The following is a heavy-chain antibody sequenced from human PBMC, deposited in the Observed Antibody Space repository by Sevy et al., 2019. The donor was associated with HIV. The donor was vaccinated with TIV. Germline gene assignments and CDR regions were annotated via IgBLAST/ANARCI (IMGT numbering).Heavy chain of an antibody. D-gene: IGHD2-21*02. CDR3: VRDWDDKFSYGDSDPAVDC. V-gene: IGHV3-21*01. CDR2: ISDDSRYI. Sequence: GGSLRLSCAASGFTFRTYSMNWVRQAPGKGLEWLSSISDDSRYIYYSDSVKGRFTISRDNAKNSLFLQMNSLRVEDTAIYYCVRDWDDKFSYGDSDPAVDCWGQGTLVTVSS. CDR1: GFTFRTYS. J-gene: IGHJ4*02.